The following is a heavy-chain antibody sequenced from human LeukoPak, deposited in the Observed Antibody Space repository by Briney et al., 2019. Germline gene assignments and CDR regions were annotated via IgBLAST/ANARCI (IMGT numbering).Heavy chain of an antibody. Sequence: SSETLSLTCTVSGGSISSYYWSWIRQPPGKGLEWIGYIYYSGSTNYNPSLKSRVTISVDTSKNQFSLKLSSVTAADTAVYYCARETYYYGSGSYWLYYGMDVWGQGTTVTVSS. V-gene: IGHV4-59*01. CDR1: GGSISSYY. J-gene: IGHJ6*02. D-gene: IGHD3-10*01. CDR3: ARETYYYGSGSYWLYYGMDV. CDR2: IYYSGST.